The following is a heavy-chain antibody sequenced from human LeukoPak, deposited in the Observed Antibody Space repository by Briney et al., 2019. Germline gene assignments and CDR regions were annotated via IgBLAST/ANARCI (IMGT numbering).Heavy chain of an antibody. CDR2: IYTSGST. V-gene: IGHV4-4*07. Sequence: KSSETLSLTCTVSGGSISGYYWSWIRQPAGKGLEWIGRIYTSGSTNYIPSLKSRVTISVDTSKNQFSLKLSSVTAADTAVYYCARGSSTSPTYFDYWGQGTLVTVSS. CDR1: GGSISGYY. D-gene: IGHD2-2*01. CDR3: ARGSSTSPTYFDY. J-gene: IGHJ4*02.